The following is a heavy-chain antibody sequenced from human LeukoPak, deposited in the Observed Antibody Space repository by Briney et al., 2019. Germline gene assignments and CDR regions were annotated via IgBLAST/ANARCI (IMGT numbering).Heavy chain of an antibody. CDR3: AKARGLGIVGAHFDY. V-gene: IGHV3-48*01. D-gene: IGHD1-26*01. Sequence: GGSLRLSCATSGFTFTIFGINWLRQAPGKGPEWVSYIDARSGITYYADSVKGRFTISRDNSKNTLYLQMHSLRAEDTAVYYCAKARGLGIVGAHFDYWGQGTLVTVSS. CDR2: IDARSGIT. CDR1: GFTFTIFG. J-gene: IGHJ4*02.